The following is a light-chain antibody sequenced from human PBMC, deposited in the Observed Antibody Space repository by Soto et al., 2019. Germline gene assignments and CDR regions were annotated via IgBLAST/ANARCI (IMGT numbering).Light chain of an antibody. J-gene: IGKJ1*01. Sequence: EIGLTQSPGTLSFSPGERTTLSCRSSQSVYNNYLAWYQLKPGQAPRLLIYGASNRATGIPDRFSGSGSGTDFTLTISRLEPEDFAVYYCQQYGSSGTFGQGTKVDIK. CDR2: GAS. V-gene: IGKV3-20*01. CDR1: QSVYNNY. CDR3: QQYGSSGT.